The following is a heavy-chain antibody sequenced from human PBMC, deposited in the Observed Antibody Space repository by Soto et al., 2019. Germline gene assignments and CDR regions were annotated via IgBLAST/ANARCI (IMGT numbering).Heavy chain of an antibody. V-gene: IGHV1-69*13. CDR2: IIPIFGTA. CDR1: GGTFSSYA. CDR3: ARQEHGSGSYRDY. Sequence: SVKVPCKASGGTFSSYAISWVRQAPGQGLEWMGGIIPIFGTANYAQKFQGRVTITADESTSTAYMELSSLRSEDTAVYYCARQEHGSGSYRDYWGQGTLVTVSS. D-gene: IGHD3-10*01. J-gene: IGHJ4*02.